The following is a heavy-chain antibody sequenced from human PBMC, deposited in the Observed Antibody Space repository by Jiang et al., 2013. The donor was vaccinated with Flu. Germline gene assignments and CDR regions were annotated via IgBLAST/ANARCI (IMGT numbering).Heavy chain of an antibody. Sequence: TLSLTCTVSGGSISSYYWSWIRQPPGKGAGVDWVYLLHGSTNYNPSLRSRVTISVDTPKNQFSLKLSSVTAADTAVYYCARGGGYFDYWGQGTLVTVPS. CDR1: GGSISSYY. J-gene: IGHJ4*02. CDR3: ARGGGYFDY. CDR2: LLHGST. D-gene: IGHD3-22*01. V-gene: IGHV4-59*01.